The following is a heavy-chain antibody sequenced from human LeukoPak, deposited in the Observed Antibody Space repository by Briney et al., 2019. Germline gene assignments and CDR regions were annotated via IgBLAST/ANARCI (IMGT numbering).Heavy chain of an antibody. CDR2: IYYSGST. Sequence: SETLSLTCTVSGGSVSSGSYYWSWIRQPPGKGLEWIGYIYYSGSTNYNPSLKSRVTISVDTSKNQFSLKLSSVTAADTAVYYCARQRNWIVDYWGQGTLVTVSS. D-gene: IGHD1-1*01. CDR1: GGSVSSGSYY. V-gene: IGHV4-61*01. J-gene: IGHJ4*02. CDR3: ARQRNWIVDY.